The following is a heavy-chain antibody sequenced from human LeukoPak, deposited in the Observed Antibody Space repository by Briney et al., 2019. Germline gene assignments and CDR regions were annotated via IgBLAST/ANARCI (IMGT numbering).Heavy chain of an antibody. CDR3: ALGARDDAFDI. CDR1: GSSFTSYW. V-gene: IGHV5-51*01. CDR2: IYPGDSDT. J-gene: IGHJ3*02. Sequence: GGSLEISGKGSGSSFTSYWIGGVGRLPGKGREWMGIIYPGDSDTRYSPSFQGQVTISADKSISTAYLQWSSLKASDTAMYYCALGARDDAFDIWGQGTMVTVSS. D-gene: IGHD4/OR15-4a*01.